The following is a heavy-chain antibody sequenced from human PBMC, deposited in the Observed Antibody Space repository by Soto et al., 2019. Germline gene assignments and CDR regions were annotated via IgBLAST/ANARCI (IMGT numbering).Heavy chain of an antibody. CDR3: SRRAPEGFDT. CDR2: MYYSGST. Sequence: PSETLSLTCNVSGGSISRSSYYWGWIRQPPGKGLEWIGSMYYSGSTYYNPSLKSRVTISIDTPKNQLSLKLTSVTAADTAVYYCSRRAPEGFDTWGQGTLVTVYS. J-gene: IGHJ5*02. V-gene: IGHV4-39*01. CDR1: GGSISRSSYY.